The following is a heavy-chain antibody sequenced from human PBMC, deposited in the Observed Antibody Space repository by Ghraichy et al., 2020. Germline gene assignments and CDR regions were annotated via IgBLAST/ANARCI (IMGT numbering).Heavy chain of an antibody. D-gene: IGHD3-3*01. Sequence: GESLRLSCAASGFTFSSYSMNWVRQAPGKGLEWVSSIGTSSSYIYSADSMKGRFTISRDNAKNSLYLQMNSLRAEDTAVYYCARGGRFLEWLSYGMDVWGQGTTVSVSS. J-gene: IGHJ6*02. CDR3: ARGGRFLEWLSYGMDV. V-gene: IGHV3-21*01. CDR2: IGTSSSYI. CDR1: GFTFSSYS.